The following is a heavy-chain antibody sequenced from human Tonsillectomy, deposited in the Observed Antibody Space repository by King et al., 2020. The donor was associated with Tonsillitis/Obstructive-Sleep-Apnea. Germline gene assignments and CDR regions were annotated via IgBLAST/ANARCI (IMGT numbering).Heavy chain of an antibody. J-gene: IGHJ6*03. Sequence: VQLQESGPGLVKPSENLSLTCTVSGGSISSYYWSWIRQPPGQGLEWIGYIYYSGSTNYNPSLKSRVTISVDTSKNQFSLKLSSVTAADTAVYYRARDQRDSSMDVWGKGTTVTVSS. CDR3: ARDQRDSSMDV. CDR1: GGSISSYY. V-gene: IGHV4-59*01. D-gene: IGHD6-25*01. CDR2: IYYSGST.